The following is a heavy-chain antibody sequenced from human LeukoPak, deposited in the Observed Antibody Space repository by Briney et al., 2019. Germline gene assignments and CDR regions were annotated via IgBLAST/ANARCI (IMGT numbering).Heavy chain of an antibody. CDR3: ARVPAIAAAVKDGMDV. J-gene: IGHJ6*02. CDR1: GFSLSTNGMC. D-gene: IGHD6-13*01. Sequence: SGPALLKPTQTLTLTCTFSGFSLSTNGMCVSWIRQPPGKALEWLSPIDWDDDKYYTTSLKTRLTISKDTSKNQVVLTMANMDPVDTATYYCARVPAIAAAVKDGMDVWGQGTTVTVSS. V-gene: IGHV2-70*01. CDR2: IDWDDDK.